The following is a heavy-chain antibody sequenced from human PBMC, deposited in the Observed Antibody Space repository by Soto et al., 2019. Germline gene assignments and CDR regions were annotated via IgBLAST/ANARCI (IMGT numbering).Heavy chain of an antibody. CDR3: ARDPGYSRWDGMDV. CDR2: ISYDGSNK. CDR1: GFTFSSYA. J-gene: IGHJ6*02. D-gene: IGHD6-13*01. Sequence: PGGCLRLSCAASGFTFSSYAMHWVRQAPGKGLEWVAVISYDGSNKYYADSVKGRFTISRDNSKNTLYLQMNSLRAEDTAVYYCARDPGYSRWDGMDVWGQGTTVTVSS. V-gene: IGHV3-30-3*01.